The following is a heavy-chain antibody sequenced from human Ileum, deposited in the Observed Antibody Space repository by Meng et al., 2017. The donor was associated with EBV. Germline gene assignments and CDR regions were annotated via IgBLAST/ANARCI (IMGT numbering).Heavy chain of an antibody. D-gene: IGHD6-19*01. J-gene: IGHJ4*02. Sequence: QVPPQEEGPRTVKPSWPLSLPRAVSCGHISDSNLWSWLPQPPGKGLECSGEIYHSGSNNYNPSLKRRVTISVDKSKNQFSLNLSSVTAADTAVYYCARVGQWLPIDYWGQGTLVTVSS. CDR1: CGHISDSNL. CDR3: ARVGQWLPIDY. V-gene: IGHV4-4*02. CDR2: IYHSGSN.